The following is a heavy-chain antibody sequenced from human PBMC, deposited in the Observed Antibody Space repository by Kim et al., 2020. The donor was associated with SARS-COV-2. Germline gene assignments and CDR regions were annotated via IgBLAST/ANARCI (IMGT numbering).Heavy chain of an antibody. V-gene: IGHV3-48*02. Sequence: GGSLRLSCAASGFTFSRYSMTWVRQAPGKGLEWVSYISSSSSAKYYADSVKGRFTISRDNAEHSLYLQMNSLRDEDTAVYYCARDLTTPYDAFDIWGQGTMVTVSS. CDR3: ARDLTTPYDAFDI. J-gene: IGHJ3*02. D-gene: IGHD1-1*01. CDR2: ISSSSSAK. CDR1: GFTFSRYS.